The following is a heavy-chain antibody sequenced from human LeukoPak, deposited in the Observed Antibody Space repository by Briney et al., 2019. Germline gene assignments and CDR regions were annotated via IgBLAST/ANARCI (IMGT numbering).Heavy chain of an antibody. J-gene: IGHJ4*02. D-gene: IGHD2-2*01. CDR1: GFAFSSNA. CDR2: ITGSGDST. V-gene: IGHV3-23*01. CDR3: ARGDCSSTSCGTGDY. Sequence: GGSLRLSCAASGFAFSSNAMNWVRQAPGKGLEWVSGITGSGDSTYYADSVKGRFTISRDNSKNTLYLQMNSLRAEDTAVYYCARGDCSSTSCGTGDYWGQGTLVTVSS.